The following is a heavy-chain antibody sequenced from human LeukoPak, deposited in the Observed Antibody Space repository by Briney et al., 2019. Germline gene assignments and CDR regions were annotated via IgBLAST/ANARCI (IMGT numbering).Heavy chain of an antibody. V-gene: IGHV3-66*01. Sequence: GGSLRLSCAASGFTVSSNYMSWVRQAPGKGLEWVSVLYSGGSTYYADSVKGRFTTSRDNAKNTLYLQMNSLRAEDTAVYYCVRDNYGVDYWGQGTLVTVSS. J-gene: IGHJ4*02. CDR3: VRDNYGVDY. D-gene: IGHD3-16*01. CDR1: GFTVSSNY. CDR2: LYSGGST.